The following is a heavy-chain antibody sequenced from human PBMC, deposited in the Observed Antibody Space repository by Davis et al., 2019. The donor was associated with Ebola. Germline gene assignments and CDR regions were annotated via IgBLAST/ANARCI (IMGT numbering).Heavy chain of an antibody. CDR2: IRSKAYGGTT. V-gene: IGHV3-49*04. D-gene: IGHD3-16*01. J-gene: IGHJ6*02. CDR3: TRERGGGTDV. Sequence: GESLKISCTASGFTFGDYAMNWVRQAPGKGLEWVGFIRSKAYGGTTEYAASVKGRFTISRDDSKSIAYLQMNSLKTEDTAVYYCTRERGGGTDVWGQGTTVTVSS. CDR1: GFTFGDYA.